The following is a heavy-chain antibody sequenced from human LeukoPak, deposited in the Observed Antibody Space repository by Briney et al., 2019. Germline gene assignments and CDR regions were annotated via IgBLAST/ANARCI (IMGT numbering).Heavy chain of an antibody. J-gene: IGHJ5*02. D-gene: IGHD6-13*01. CDR2: IHYSGST. Sequence: KSSETLSLTCTVSGASLSRYYWTWIRQPPGKGLEWIGYIHYSGSTNYNPSLKSRVTISVDTSKNQFSLKLSSVTAADTALYYCARAKITAADIDRPFDPWGQGTLVTVSS. V-gene: IGHV4-59*01. CDR1: GASLSRYY. CDR3: ARAKITAADIDRPFDP.